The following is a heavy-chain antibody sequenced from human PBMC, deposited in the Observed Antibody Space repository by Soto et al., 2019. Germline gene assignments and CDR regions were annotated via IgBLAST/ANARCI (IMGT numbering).Heavy chain of an antibody. CDR3: ARMYSSGSGWFHP. J-gene: IGHJ5*02. Sequence: SETLSLTCFVSGYSITAGGYYWSWIRHHPGKGLEWIGSFYSTGSIIYNPSLRSRVSISGDTSSNQFSMSLTSVTAADTARYYCARMYSSGSGWFHPWGQGTLVTVSS. D-gene: IGHD6-19*01. CDR2: FYSTGSI. CDR1: GYSITAGGYY. V-gene: IGHV4-31*03.